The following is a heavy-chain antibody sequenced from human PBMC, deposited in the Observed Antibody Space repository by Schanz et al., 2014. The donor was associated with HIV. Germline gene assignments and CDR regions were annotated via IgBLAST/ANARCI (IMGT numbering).Heavy chain of an antibody. D-gene: IGHD3-22*01. CDR1: GFTFSSHW. J-gene: IGHJ4*02. Sequence: EVQLVESGGGLVQPGGSLRLSCAASGFTFSSHWMHWFRQAPGKGLVWVSRINSNVGTTDYADSVKGRFTISRDNAKNTLFLQMTTLRIDDTAVYYCAKPEYDSRGNSQSHFDYWGQGTLVTVSS. CDR2: INSNVGTT. CDR3: AKPEYDSRGNSQSHFDY. V-gene: IGHV3-74*01.